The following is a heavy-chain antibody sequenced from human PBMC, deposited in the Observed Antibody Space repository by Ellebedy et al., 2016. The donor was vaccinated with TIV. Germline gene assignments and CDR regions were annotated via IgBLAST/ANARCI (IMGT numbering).Heavy chain of an antibody. CDR1: GFTFSNAW. J-gene: IGHJ4*02. Sequence: PGGSLRLSCAASGFTFSNAWMNWVRQAPGKGLEWVGRIKSKTDGGTIDYAAPVKARFTISRDDSKDTLYLQVNSLKTEDTAVYYCTTSLSYDTSGGSDCWGQGTLVTVSS. V-gene: IGHV3-15*07. D-gene: IGHD3-22*01. CDR2: IKSKTDGGTI. CDR3: TTSLSYDTSGGSDC.